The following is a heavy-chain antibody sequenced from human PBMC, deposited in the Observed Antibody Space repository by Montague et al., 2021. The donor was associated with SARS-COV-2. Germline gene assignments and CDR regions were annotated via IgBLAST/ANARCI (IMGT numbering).Heavy chain of an antibody. J-gene: IGHJ4*02. CDR1: GGSISPYC. D-gene: IGHD6-13*01. Sequence: SETLSLTCTVSGGSISPYCWNWIRQSPGKGLEWIGDIYYSGSTTYNPSLESRVTISVDTSKNQFSLRLSSVTAADTAVYYCARGIWYANWGQGILVTVSS. V-gene: IGHV4-59*01. CDR3: ARGIWYAN. CDR2: IYYSGST.